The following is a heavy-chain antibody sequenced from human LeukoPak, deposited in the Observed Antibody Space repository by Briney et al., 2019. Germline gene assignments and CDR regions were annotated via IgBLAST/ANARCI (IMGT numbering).Heavy chain of an antibody. D-gene: IGHD3-22*01. CDR3: ARALNYDSSGYSPLYYFDY. J-gene: IGHJ4*02. Sequence: GGSLRLSCAVSGFTFSDYYMSWLRQAPGKGLEWVSYISSGGSTISHADSVKGRFTISRDNSKNTLYLQMNSLRAEDTAVYYCARALNYDSSGYSPLYYFDYWGQGTLVTVSS. CDR1: GFTFSDYY. CDR2: ISSGGSTI. V-gene: IGHV3-11*01.